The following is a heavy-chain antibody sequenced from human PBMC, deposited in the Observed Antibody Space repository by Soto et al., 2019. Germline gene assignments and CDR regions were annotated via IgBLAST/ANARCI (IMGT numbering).Heavy chain of an antibody. V-gene: IGHV4-39*01. J-gene: IGHJ6*02. CDR3: ASGNFYYYFGMDV. CDR2: FYSSGSS. CDR1: GGSISSSSHY. D-gene: IGHD1-7*01. Sequence: PSETLSLTCTVSGGSISSSSHYWGWIRQPPGKGLEWIGSFYSSGSSYCNPSLKRRVTISVDTSKNQFSLKLGSVTAADTAVYYCASGNFYYYFGMDVWGQGTTVTVSS.